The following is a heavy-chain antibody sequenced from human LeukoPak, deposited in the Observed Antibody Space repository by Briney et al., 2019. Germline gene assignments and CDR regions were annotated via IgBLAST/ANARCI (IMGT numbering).Heavy chain of an antibody. CDR2: MNDDGSST. V-gene: IGHV3-74*01. CDR3: ARGSRRLLRFLGQSKWFDP. Sequence: GGSLRLSCAASGFTFSSYWMHWVRQAPGKGLVWVSRMNDDGSSTSYADSLKGRFTISRDNAKNTLYLHMSNLRAEDTAVYYCARGSRRLLRFLGQSKWFDPWGQGTLVTVSS. J-gene: IGHJ5*02. CDR1: GFTFSSYW. D-gene: IGHD3-3*01.